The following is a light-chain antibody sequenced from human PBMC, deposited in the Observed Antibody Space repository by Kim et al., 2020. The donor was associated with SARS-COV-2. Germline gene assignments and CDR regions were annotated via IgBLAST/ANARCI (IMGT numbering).Light chain of an antibody. J-gene: IGLJ2*01. CDR2: GDQ. V-gene: IGLV6-57*01. Sequence: GKTVILTCTRSGGSIATDLVQWFQQRPGSSPTTVIYGDQQRPSGAPDRFSGSVDSSSNSASLTISGLKTEDGADYYCQSYDDNKWVFGGGTKLTVL. CDR3: QSYDDNKWV. CDR1: GGSIATDL.